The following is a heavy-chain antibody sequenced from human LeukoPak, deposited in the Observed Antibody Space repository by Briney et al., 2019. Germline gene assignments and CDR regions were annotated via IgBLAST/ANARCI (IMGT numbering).Heavy chain of an antibody. CDR2: IKQDGSEK. CDR3: ARDSGAGYYYDSSGYYY. V-gene: IGHV3-7*03. J-gene: IGHJ4*02. CDR1: GFTFSSYW. Sequence: PGGSLRLSCAASGFTFSSYWMSWVRQAPGKGLEWVANIKQDGSEKYYVDSVEGRFTISRDNAKNSLYLQMNSLRAEDTAVYYCARDSGAGYYYDSSGYYYWGQGTLVTVSS. D-gene: IGHD3-22*01.